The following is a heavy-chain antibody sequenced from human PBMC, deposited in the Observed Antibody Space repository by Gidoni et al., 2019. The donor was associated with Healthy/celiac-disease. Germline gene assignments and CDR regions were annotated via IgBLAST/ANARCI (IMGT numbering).Heavy chain of an antibody. J-gene: IGHJ4*02. CDR2: IWYDGSNK. CDR3: ARNMGYCSSTSCYATGGFDY. Sequence: QVQLVESGGGVVQPGRSLRLSCAESGLPFSSYGMPWVRQAPGKGLEWVSVIWYDGSNKYYADSVKGRFTISRDNSKNTLYLQMNSLRAEDTAVYYCARNMGYCSSTSCYATGGFDYWGQGTLVTVSS. D-gene: IGHD2-2*01. V-gene: IGHV3-33*01. CDR1: GLPFSSYG.